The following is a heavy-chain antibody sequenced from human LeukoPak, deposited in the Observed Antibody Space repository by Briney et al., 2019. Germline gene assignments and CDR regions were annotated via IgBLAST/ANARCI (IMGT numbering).Heavy chain of an antibody. CDR2: ISYDGSNK. D-gene: IGHD3-22*01. CDR3: TRVMWDSSGYPIDY. CDR1: GFTFSSCA. J-gene: IGHJ4*02. V-gene: IGHV3-30-3*01. Sequence: GGSLRLSCAASGFTFSSCAIHWVRQAPGKGLEWVAVISYDGSNKYYADSVKGRFTISRDSSKNTVYLQMNSLRAEDTAVYYCTRVMWDSSGYPIDYWGQGSLVTVSS.